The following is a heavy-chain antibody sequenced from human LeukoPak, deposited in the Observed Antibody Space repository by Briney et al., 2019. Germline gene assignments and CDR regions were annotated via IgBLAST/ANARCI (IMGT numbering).Heavy chain of an antibody. CDR3: ARKHLESGSWYLPFDY. CDR1: GFTFDDYA. Sequence: PGGSLRLSCAASGFTFDDYAMHWVRQAPGKGLEWVSLISGDGGSTYYADSVKGRFTISRDNSKNSLYLQMNSLRTEDTALYYCARKHLESGSWYLPFDYWGQGTLVTVSS. D-gene: IGHD6-13*01. V-gene: IGHV3-43*02. J-gene: IGHJ4*02. CDR2: ISGDGGST.